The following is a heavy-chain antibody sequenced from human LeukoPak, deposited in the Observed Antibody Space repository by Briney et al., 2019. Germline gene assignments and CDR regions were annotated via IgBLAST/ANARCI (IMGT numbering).Heavy chain of an antibody. J-gene: IGHJ5*02. CDR2: IDWDDDK. V-gene: IGHV2-70*04. D-gene: IGHD3-10*01. CDR3: ARITYLRHYLPDP. CDR1: GFSLSTSGMR. Sequence: SGPALVKPPQTLTLTCTFSGFSLSTSGMRVSWIRQPPGKALEWLARIDWDDDKYCSTSLKTRLTISKATSKNQVVLTMTNMDPVDTATYYCARITYLRHYLPDPWGQGTLVTVSS.